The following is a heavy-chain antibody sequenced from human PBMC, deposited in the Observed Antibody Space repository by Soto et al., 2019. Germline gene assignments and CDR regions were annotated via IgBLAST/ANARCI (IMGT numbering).Heavy chain of an antibody. CDR3: ATRSRTSASDY. J-gene: IGHJ4*01. D-gene: IGHD1-7*01. Sequence: SETLSLTCTVSDGSISSSSHYWGWIRQPPGKGREWIGSINYSGNTYYKPSLKSRLSMSVDTSKNQFSLKLNSVTAADTGVYYCATRSRTSASDYWGQGTLVTVSS. CDR2: INYSGNT. CDR1: DGSISSSSHY. V-gene: IGHV4-39*01.